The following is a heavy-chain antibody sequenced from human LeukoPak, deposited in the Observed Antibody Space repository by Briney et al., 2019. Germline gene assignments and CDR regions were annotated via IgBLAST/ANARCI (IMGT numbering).Heavy chain of an antibody. J-gene: IGHJ6*03. CDR1: GGSFSGYY. V-gene: IGHV4-34*01. CDR3: ARTMEGYCSDGSCYQYSYYMDV. D-gene: IGHD2-15*01. Sequence: PSETLSLTCAVYGGSFSGYYWSWIRQPPGKGLEWIGEINHSGSTNYNPSLKSRVTISVDTSKNQFSLKLSSVTAADTAVYYCARTMEGYCSDGSCYQYSYYMDVWGKGTTVTVSS. CDR2: INHSGST.